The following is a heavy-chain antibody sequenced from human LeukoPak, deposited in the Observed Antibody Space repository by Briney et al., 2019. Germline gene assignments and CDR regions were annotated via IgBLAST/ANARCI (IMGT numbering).Heavy chain of an antibody. CDR3: AANGYYDILTGYNY. CDR1: GFTFTSSA. D-gene: IGHD3-9*01. Sequence: PLASVKVSCKASGFTFTSSAMQWVRQARGQRLEWIGWIAVGSGNTNYAQKFQERVTITRDMSTSTAYMELSSLRSEDTAVYYCAANGYYDILTGYNYWGQGTLVTVSS. J-gene: IGHJ4*02. V-gene: IGHV1-58*02. CDR2: IAVGSGNT.